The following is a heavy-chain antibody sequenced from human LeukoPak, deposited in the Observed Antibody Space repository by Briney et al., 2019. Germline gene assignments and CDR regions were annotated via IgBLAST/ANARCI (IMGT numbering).Heavy chain of an antibody. J-gene: IGHJ6*02. CDR1: GGTFSSYA. D-gene: IGHD1-1*01. CDR3: ARLYWNRLNYGMDV. V-gene: IGHV1-2*02. Sequence: ASVKVSCKASGGTFSSYAISWVRQAPGQGLEWMGWINPKSGGTNYAQKFQGRVTMTRDTSISTAYMELNRLRSDDTAVYYCARLYWNRLNYGMDVWGQGTTVTVSS. CDR2: INPKSGGT.